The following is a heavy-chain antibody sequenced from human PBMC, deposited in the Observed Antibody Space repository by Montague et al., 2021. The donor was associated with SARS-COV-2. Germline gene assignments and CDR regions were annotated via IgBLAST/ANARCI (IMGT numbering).Heavy chain of an antibody. CDR1: GDSVSHDF. D-gene: IGHD3/OR15-3a*01. V-gene: IGHV4-59*02. CDR2: VYYIRSS. J-gene: IGHJ4*02. CDR3: VRDPAPVGSWTFYDY. Sequence: SETLSLTCTVSGDSVSHDFCTWIRNPPGKGLEWICYVYYIRSSSXNHSLSVRVGVAVETSKSQFSLRLTTVTAADTAMYYCVRDPAPVGSWTFYDYWGQGALVAVSS.